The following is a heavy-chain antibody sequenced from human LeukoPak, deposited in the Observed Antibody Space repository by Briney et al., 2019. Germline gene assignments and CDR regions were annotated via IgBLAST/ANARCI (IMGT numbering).Heavy chain of an antibody. CDR1: GGSFSGYY. D-gene: IGHD6-13*01. CDR3: ARRRYSSSWYVGNWFDP. V-gene: IGHV4-34*01. Sequence: SETLSLTCAVYGGSFSGYYWSWIRQPPRKGLEWVGEINHSGSTNYNPSLKSGVTISVDTSKKQFSLKLSSVTAADTAVYYCARRRYSSSWYVGNWFDPWGQETLVTVSS. J-gene: IGHJ5*01. CDR2: INHSGST.